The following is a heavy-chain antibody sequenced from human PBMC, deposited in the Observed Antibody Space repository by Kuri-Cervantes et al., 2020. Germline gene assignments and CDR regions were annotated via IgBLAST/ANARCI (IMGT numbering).Heavy chain of an antibody. CDR1: GFTVSSNY. D-gene: IGHD3-10*01. J-gene: IGHJ4*02. V-gene: IGHV3-53*01. CDR3: ATIGRPDYYGSGSYYNGFDY. CDR2: IYSGGST. Sequence: GESLKISCAASGFTVSSNYMSWVRQAPGKGLEWVSVIYSGGSTYYADSVKGRFTISRDNSKNTLYLQMNSLRAEDTAVYYCATIGRPDYYGSGSYYNGFDYWGQGTLVTVSS.